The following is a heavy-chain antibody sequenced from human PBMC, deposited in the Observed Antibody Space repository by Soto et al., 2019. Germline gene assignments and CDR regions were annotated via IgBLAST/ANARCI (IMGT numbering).Heavy chain of an antibody. J-gene: IGHJ4*02. V-gene: IGHV3-33*01. CDR1: GFTFSSYG. D-gene: IGHD3-22*01. CDR2: IWYDGRNT. Sequence: QVQLVESGGGVVQPGRSLRLSCAASGFTFSSYGRHWVRQAPGKGLEWVAVIWYDGRNTHYADSVKGRFTISKDNSKNTLYLQMNGLRAESTAVYYCARTAYYSDSCGYYFDFWGQGTLVTVSS. CDR3: ARTAYYSDSCGYYFDF.